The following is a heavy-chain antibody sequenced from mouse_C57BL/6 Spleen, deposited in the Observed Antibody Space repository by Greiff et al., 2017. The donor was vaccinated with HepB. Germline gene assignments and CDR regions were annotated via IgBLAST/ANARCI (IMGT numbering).Heavy chain of an antibody. Sequence: VKLQQSGPELVKPGASVKISCKASGYAFSSSWMNWVKQRPGKGLEWIGRIYPGDGDTNYNGKFKGKATLTADKSSSTAYMQLSSLTSEDSAVYFCARRGDYDGFAYWGQGTLVTVSA. CDR3: ARRGDYDGFAY. CDR1: GYAFSSSW. J-gene: IGHJ3*01. D-gene: IGHD2-4*01. V-gene: IGHV1-82*01. CDR2: IYPGDGDT.